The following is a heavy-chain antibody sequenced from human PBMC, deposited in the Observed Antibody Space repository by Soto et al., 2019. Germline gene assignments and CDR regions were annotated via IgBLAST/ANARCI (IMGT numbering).Heavy chain of an antibody. CDR3: ARGLWNDVFQY. D-gene: IGHD1-1*01. CDR1: GGSISSGDYS. CDR2: GHHTGST. V-gene: IGHV4-30-2*01. J-gene: IGHJ1*01. Sequence: SETLSLTCAVSGGSISSGDYSWTWIRQPLGKGVEWIGYGHHTGSTTHNPPLKTPVNKSVDRPNNQFFLALTSATAVDSAIYYCARGLWNDVFQYWGRGILVTVSS.